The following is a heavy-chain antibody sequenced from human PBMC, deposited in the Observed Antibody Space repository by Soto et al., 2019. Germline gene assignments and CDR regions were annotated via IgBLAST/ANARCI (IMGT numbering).Heavy chain of an antibody. CDR2: ISYDGSNK. J-gene: IGHJ4*02. D-gene: IGHD3-3*01. CDR3: ARPYYDFWTGYPGAFFDY. Sequence: QVQLVESGGGVVPPGRSLRLSCAASGFTFSTYSMYWVRQAPGKGLEWVAVISYDGSNKYEADSMKDRFTISRDNSKNTLYLQMNSLRAEDTAVYYCARPYYDFWTGYPGAFFDYWGQGTLLTVSS. V-gene: IGHV3-30-3*01. CDR1: GFTFSTYS.